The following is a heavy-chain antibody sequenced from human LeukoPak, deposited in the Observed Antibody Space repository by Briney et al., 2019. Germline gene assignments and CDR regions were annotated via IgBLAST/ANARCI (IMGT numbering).Heavy chain of an antibody. D-gene: IGHD3-10*01. CDR2: ISWDGGST. CDR1: GFTFDDYA. J-gene: IGHJ4*02. V-gene: IGHV3-43D*03. Sequence: PGGFLRLSCAASGFTFDDYAMHWVRQAPGKGLEWVSLISWDGGSTYYADSVKGRFTISRDNSKISLYLQMNSLRAEDTALYYCAKSPAGREYYFDYWGQGTLVTVSS. CDR3: AKSPAGREYYFDY.